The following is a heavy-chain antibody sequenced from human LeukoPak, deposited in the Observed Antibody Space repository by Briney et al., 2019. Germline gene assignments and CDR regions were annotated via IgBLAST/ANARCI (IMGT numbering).Heavy chain of an antibody. D-gene: IGHD3-10*01. CDR3: AKDYSKTSYYGSGTYYRPNWFDP. CDR2: ISGSGGSA. Sequence: GGSLRLSCAASGFTFSSYAMSWVRQAPGKGLEWVSAISGSGGSAYYADSVKGRFTISGDNSKNTLYLQMNSLRAEDTAVYYCAKDYSKTSYYGSGTYYRPNWFDPWGQGTLVTVSS. J-gene: IGHJ5*02. V-gene: IGHV3-23*01. CDR1: GFTFSSYA.